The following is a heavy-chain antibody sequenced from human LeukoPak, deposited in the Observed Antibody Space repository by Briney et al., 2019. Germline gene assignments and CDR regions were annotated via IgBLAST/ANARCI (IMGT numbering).Heavy chain of an antibody. D-gene: IGHD1-26*01. CDR1: GFTFGDYA. CDR2: IRSKDYGWTT. Sequence: PGGSLRLSCTASGFTFGDYAMSWVRQAPGKGLEWVGFIRSKDYGWTTEYAASVKGRFTISRDDSKSFAYLQMNSLKTEDTAVYYCTRDPRGSYGPDAFDIWGQGTMVTVSS. J-gene: IGHJ3*02. V-gene: IGHV3-49*04. CDR3: TRDPRGSYGPDAFDI.